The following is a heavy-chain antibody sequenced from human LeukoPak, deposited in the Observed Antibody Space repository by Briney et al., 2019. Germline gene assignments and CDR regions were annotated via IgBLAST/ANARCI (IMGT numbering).Heavy chain of an antibody. CDR3: ARGGDCYDSSGYSSLDY. J-gene: IGHJ4*02. CDR2: IIPILGIA. D-gene: IGHD3-22*01. CDR1: GGTFSSYT. V-gene: IGHV1-69*02. Sequence: SVKVSCKASGGTFSSYTISWVRQAPGQGLEWMGRIIPILGIANYAQKFQGRVTITADKSTSTAYMELSSLRSEDTAVYYCARGGDCYDSSGYSSLDYWGQGTLVTVSS.